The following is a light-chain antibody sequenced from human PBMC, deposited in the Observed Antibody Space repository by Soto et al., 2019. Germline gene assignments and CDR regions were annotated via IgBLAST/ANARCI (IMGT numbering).Light chain of an antibody. V-gene: IGKV3-11*01. J-gene: IGKJ1*01. CDR2: DAS. CDR1: QSVSSY. CDR3: QQRSNWRTWT. Sequence: EIVLTQSPVTLSLSPGQRATLSCRASQSVSSYLASYQQKPGQAPRLLIYDASNRATGIPARFSGSGSGTDFTLTISSLEPEDFAVYYCQQRSNWRTWTFGQGTKVDIK.